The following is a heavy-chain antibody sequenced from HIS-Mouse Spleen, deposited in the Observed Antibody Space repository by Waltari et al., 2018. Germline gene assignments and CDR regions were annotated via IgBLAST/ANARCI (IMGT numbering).Heavy chain of an antibody. D-gene: IGHD6-13*01. CDR3: AREIPYSSSWYDWYFDL. CDR1: GGSISSSSYY. CDR2: IYYSGIT. V-gene: IGHV4-39*07. Sequence: QLQLQESGPGLVKPSETLSLTCTVSGGSISSSSYYWGWIRQPPGKGLEWIGSIYYSGITYYNPALKSRVTISVDTSKNQCSLKLGSVTAADTAVYYCAREIPYSSSWYDWYFDLWGRGTLVTVSS. J-gene: IGHJ2*01.